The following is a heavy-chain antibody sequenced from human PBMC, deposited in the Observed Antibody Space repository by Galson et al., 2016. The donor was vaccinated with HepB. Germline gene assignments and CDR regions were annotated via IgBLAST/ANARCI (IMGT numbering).Heavy chain of an antibody. D-gene: IGHD2-8*02. CDR2: ISYSGST. CDR3: ARDCTGGTCKFAGYDAFDI. CDR1: GASMSSYY. Sequence: ETLSLTCTVSGASMSSYYWSWIRLPPGKGLEWIGSISYSGSTNYNPSLKSRVTISLDTSKNQFSLKLSSVTAADTAVYYCARDCTGGTCKFAGYDAFDIWGQGTTVTVSS. J-gene: IGHJ3*02. V-gene: IGHV4-59*01.